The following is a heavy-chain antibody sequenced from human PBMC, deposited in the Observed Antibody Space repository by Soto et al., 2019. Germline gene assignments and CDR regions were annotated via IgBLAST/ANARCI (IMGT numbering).Heavy chain of an antibody. CDR2: VYYTGST. Sequence: GLEYIGFVYYTGSTNYSPSLKSRLTISVDPSKNQFSLSLSSVTAADTAVYYCARYARGAYYWGYWGQRALVTVAS. V-gene: IGHV4-59*01. J-gene: IGHJ4*02. CDR3: ARYARGAYYWGY. D-gene: IGHD3-22*01.